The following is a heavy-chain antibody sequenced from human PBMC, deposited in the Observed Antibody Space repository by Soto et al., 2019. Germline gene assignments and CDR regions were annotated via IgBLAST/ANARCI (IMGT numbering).Heavy chain of an antibody. CDR2: IYPGDSDT. CDR1: GFGFDITW. D-gene: IGHD3-9*01. V-gene: IGHV5-51*01. CDR3: AKFLPYFDGTGYLDA. J-gene: IGHJ5*02. Sequence: GESLKISCKGSGFGFDITWLAWLRQVPGKGLEWVGIIYPGDSDTSYSPALEGRVTLSVDKTLTPAYLHLTRLEESDTGTYYCAKFLPYFDGTGYLDAWGQGTPVTVSS.